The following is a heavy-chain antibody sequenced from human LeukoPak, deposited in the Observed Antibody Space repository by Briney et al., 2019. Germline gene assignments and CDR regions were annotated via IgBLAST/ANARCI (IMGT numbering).Heavy chain of an antibody. CDR2: IYTSGST. J-gene: IGHJ6*03. V-gene: IGHV4-4*07. CDR3: ARERVGKYSYGLTTYYYYMDV. CDR1: GGSISSYY. D-gene: IGHD5-18*01. Sequence: SETLSLTCTVSGGSISSYYWSWIRQPAGKGLEWIGRIYTSGSTNYNPSLKSRVTMSVDTSKNQFSLKLSSVTAADTAVYYCARERVGKYSYGLTTYYYYMDVWGKGTTVTVSS.